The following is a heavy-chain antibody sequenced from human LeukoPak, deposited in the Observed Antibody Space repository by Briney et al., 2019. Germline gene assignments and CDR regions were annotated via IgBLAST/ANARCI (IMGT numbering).Heavy chain of an antibody. CDR2: FDPEDGET. CDR3: AADTTYVIAFDI. D-gene: IGHD2-8*01. J-gene: IGHJ3*02. V-gene: IGHV1-24*01. Sequence: ASVKVSCKVSGYTLIELSMHWVRQAPGKGLEWMGGFDPEDGETIYAQKFQGRVTMTEDTSTDTAYMELSSLRSEDTAVYYCAADTTYVIAFDIWGQGTMVTVSS. CDR1: GYTLIELS.